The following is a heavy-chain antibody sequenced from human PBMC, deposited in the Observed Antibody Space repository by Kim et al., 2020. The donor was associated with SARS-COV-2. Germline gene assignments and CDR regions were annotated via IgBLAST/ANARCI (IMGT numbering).Heavy chain of an antibody. Sequence: SGPTLVNPTQTLTLTCTFSGFSLTTRGMCVSWIRQSPGKALEWLARIDWDDDKYYSTSLKTRLTISKDTSKNQVVLTMTNMDPVDTATYYCARTSGKGLCTQVTCRKGGWFDPWGHGTLVTVSS. D-gene: IGHD2-8*01. V-gene: IGHV2-70*11. CDR3: ARTSGKGLCTQVTCRKGGWFDP. CDR1: GFSLTTRGMC. J-gene: IGHJ5*02. CDR2: IDWDDDK.